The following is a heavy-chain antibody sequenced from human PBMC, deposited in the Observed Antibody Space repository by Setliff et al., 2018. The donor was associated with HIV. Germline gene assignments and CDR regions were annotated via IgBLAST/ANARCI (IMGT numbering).Heavy chain of an antibody. CDR2: ITYSGSA. CDR3: ARDGRDRTTVTICSMYGMDV. CDR1: GGSISSDDYY. Sequence: LSLTCTVSGGSISSDDYYWNWIRQPPGKGLEWIGYITYSGSAYYNPSLKSRVTISVDTSKNQFALKLSSVTAADTAVYYCARDGRDRTTVTICSMYGMDVWGQGTTVTVS. V-gene: IGHV4-30-4*08. J-gene: IGHJ6*02. D-gene: IGHD4-17*01.